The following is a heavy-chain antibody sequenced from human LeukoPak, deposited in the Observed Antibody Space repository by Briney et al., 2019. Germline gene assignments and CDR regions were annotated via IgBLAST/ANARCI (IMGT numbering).Heavy chain of an antibody. CDR2: ISISDGT. CDR1: GASVSSNY. CDR3: ARLRRNGNDWYADDS. Sequence: PSETLSLTCTVSGASVSSNYWSWIRPSAAKGLEWIGRISISDGTNYSPSLKSRVSMSVDASKNQFSLILTSATAADAAVYYCARLRRNGNDWYADDSWGQGILVTVSS. V-gene: IGHV4-4*07. D-gene: IGHD6-19*01. J-gene: IGHJ4*02.